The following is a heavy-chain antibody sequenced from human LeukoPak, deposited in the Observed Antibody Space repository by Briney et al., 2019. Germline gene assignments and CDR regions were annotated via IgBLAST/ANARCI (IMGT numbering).Heavy chain of an antibody. CDR1: GFTLSNAW. V-gene: IGHV3-15*01. CDR2: IKSKTNGETR. J-gene: IGHJ6*03. CDR3: ARDRDILTGYYYYYYYMDV. Sequence: GGSLRLSCAASGFTLSNAWMNWVRQAPGKGLEWVGLIKSKTNGETRDYAAPVKGRFTISRDDSDNTLYLQMNSLRAEDTAVYYCARDRDILTGYYYYYYYMDVWGKGTTVTLSS. D-gene: IGHD3-9*01.